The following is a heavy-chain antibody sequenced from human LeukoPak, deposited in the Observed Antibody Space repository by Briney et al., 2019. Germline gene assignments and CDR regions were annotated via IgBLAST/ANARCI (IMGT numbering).Heavy chain of an antibody. CDR1: GYTFTSYG. CDR3: ARGGIFGVVTPYGMDV. V-gene: IGHV1-18*01. J-gene: IGHJ6*02. D-gene: IGHD3-3*01. CDR2: ISAYNGNT. Sequence: ASVKVSCKASGYTFTSYGISWVRQAPGQGLEWMGWISAYNGNTNYAQKLQGRATMTTDTSTSTAYMELRSLRSDDTAVYYCARGGIFGVVTPYGMDVWGQGTTVTVSS.